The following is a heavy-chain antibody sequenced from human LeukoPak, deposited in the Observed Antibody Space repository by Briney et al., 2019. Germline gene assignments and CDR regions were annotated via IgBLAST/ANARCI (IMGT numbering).Heavy chain of an antibody. CDR2: INHSGST. J-gene: IGHJ6*02. CDR1: GGSSSGYY. V-gene: IGHV4-34*01. D-gene: IGHD3-10*01. Sequence: SETLSLTCAVYGGSSSGYYWSWIRQPPGKGLEWIGEINHSGSTNYNPSLKSRVTKSVDTSKNQFSLKLSSVTAADTAVYYCARLPSGRPRYGMDVWGQGTTVTVSS. CDR3: ARLPSGRPRYGMDV.